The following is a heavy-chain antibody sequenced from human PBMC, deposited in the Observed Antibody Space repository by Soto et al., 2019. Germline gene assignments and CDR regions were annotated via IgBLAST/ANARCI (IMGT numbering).Heavy chain of an antibody. CDR2: INAANGDT. V-gene: IGHV1-3*01. J-gene: IGHJ5*02. CDR1: GYAFTSYG. Sequence: ASVKVSWEASGYAFTSYGIHCVRQAPGQRLEWMGWINAANGDTKYSPKFQGRVTITRDTSASTAYMELSSLRSEDTAVYYCVRRHVSATGLDWFDPWGQGTMVTVSS. CDR3: VRRHVSATGLDWFDP. D-gene: IGHD6-13*01.